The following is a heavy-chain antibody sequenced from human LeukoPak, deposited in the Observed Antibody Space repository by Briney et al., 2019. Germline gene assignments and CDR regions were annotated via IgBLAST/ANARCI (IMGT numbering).Heavy chain of an antibody. J-gene: IGHJ4*02. V-gene: IGHV3-48*03. CDR3: ARDGGSAWFLDY. D-gene: IGHD6-19*01. CDR1: GFTFSSYW. Sequence: PGGSLRLSCAPPGFTFSSYWMSWVRQAPGKGLEWVSYISSSGNTTYNADSVKGRFSITRDNAKNSLYLQMNSLRAEDTAVYYCARDGGSAWFLDYWGQGTLVTVSS. CDR2: ISSSGNTT.